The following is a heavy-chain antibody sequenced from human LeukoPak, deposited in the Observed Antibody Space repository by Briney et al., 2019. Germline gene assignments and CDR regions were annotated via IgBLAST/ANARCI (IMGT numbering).Heavy chain of an antibody. CDR3: ARDGLYDSSGYYMDS. J-gene: IGHJ4*02. V-gene: IGHV4-59*01. CDR2: IYYSGGT. CDR1: GGAISSYY. Sequence: PSETLSLTCTVSGGAISSYYWSWIRQPPGKGVEWIGYIYYSGGTKYNPSLMSRVTISVDRAQNQFSLSLSSVTAADTAVYYCARDGLYDSSGYYMDSWGQGTLVIVSS. D-gene: IGHD3-22*01.